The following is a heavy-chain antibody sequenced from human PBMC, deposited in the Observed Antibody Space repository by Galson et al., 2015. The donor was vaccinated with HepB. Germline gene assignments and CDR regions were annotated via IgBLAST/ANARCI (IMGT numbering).Heavy chain of an antibody. D-gene: IGHD3-9*01. CDR1: GFTFSSYA. Sequence: SLRLSCAASGFTFSSYAMSWVRQAPGRGLEWVSAISGSGGSAYYADSVKGRFTISRDNSKNTLYLQMNSLRAEDTAVYYCAKSPGILVIGYYYYYGMDVWGQGTTVTASS. J-gene: IGHJ6*02. V-gene: IGHV3-23*01. CDR3: AKSPGILVIGYYYYYGMDV. CDR2: ISGSGGSA.